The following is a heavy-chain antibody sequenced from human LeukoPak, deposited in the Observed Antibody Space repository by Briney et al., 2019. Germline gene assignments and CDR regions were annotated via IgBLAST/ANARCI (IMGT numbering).Heavy chain of an antibody. CDR1: GFTVSSNY. D-gene: IGHD6-19*01. J-gene: IGHJ5*02. CDR2: ISGSGGST. Sequence: GGSLRLSCAASGFTVSSNYMSWVRQAPGKGLEWVSAISGSGGSTYYADSVKGRFTISRDNSKNTLYLQMNSLRAEDTAVYYCAKVIPVAGHWFDPWGQGTLVTVSS. CDR3: AKVIPVAGHWFDP. V-gene: IGHV3-23*01.